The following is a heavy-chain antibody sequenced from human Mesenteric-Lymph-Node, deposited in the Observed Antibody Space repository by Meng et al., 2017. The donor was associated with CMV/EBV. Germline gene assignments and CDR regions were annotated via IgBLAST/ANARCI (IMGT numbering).Heavy chain of an antibody. CDR1: GGSISSSNW. CDR3: ARVDYDPKAGWFDP. Sequence: AVSGGSISSSNWWSWVRQPPGKGLEWIGEIYHSGSTNYNPSLKSRVTISVDKSKNQFSLKLSSVTAADTAVYYCARVDYDPKAGWFDPWGQGTLVTVSS. D-gene: IGHD3-16*01. V-gene: IGHV4-4*02. J-gene: IGHJ5*02. CDR2: IYHSGST.